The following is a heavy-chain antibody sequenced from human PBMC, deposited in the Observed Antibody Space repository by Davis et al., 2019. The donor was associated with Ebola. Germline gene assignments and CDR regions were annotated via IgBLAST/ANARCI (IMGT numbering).Heavy chain of an antibody. Sequence: PGGSLGLSCAASGFTFSSYSMNWVRQAPGKGLEWVSYISSSSSTIYYADSVKGRFTISRDNAKNSLYLQMNSLRDEDTAVYYCAREGKNGYCSSTSCRPTFYFDYWGQGTLVTVSS. D-gene: IGHD2-2*03. CDR1: GFTFSSYS. V-gene: IGHV3-48*02. CDR2: ISSSSSTI. J-gene: IGHJ4*02. CDR3: AREGKNGYCSSTSCRPTFYFDY.